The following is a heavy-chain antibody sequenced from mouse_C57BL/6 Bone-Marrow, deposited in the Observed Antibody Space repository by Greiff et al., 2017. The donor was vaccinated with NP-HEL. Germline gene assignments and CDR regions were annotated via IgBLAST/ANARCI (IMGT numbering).Heavy chain of an antibody. Sequence: DVQLQESGGDLVKPGGSLKLSCAASGFTFSSYGMSWVRQTPDKRLEWVAPISSGGSYTYYPDSLEGRFTISRDNAKNTLYLQMSSLKSEDTARYYCARQNYGSRYRYFDVWGTGTTLTVSS. V-gene: IGHV5-6*01. CDR2: ISSGGSYT. D-gene: IGHD1-1*01. J-gene: IGHJ1*03. CDR3: ARQNYGSRYRYFDV. CDR1: GFTFSSYG.